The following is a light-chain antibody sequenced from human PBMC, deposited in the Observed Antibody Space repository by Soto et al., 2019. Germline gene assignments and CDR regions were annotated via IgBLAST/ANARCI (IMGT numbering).Light chain of an antibody. CDR2: GAS. CDR1: QSVSSSY. V-gene: IGKV3-20*01. Sequence: EIVLTQSPGTLSLSPGERATLSCRASQSVSSSYLAWYQQKPGQAPRLLIYGASSRATGIPDRFSGSGSGTDFTLTIRRLEPEDFAVYSCQQYGSSPLTFGPGTKVDIK. J-gene: IGKJ3*01. CDR3: QQYGSSPLT.